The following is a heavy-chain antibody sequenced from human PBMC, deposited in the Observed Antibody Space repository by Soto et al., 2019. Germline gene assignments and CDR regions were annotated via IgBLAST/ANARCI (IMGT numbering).Heavy chain of an antibody. Sequence: EVQLLESGGGLVQPGGSLGLSCAASGFSFSIYAMNWVRQAPGKGLEWVSAISASGETTYYADSVKGRFTISRDNSKNPLYLQMSFLRAEDTAIYYCAVLVDPVHWGQGTLVTVSS. CDR1: GFSFSIYA. CDR2: ISASGETT. D-gene: IGHD6-6*01. J-gene: IGHJ4*02. CDR3: AVLVDPVH. V-gene: IGHV3-23*01.